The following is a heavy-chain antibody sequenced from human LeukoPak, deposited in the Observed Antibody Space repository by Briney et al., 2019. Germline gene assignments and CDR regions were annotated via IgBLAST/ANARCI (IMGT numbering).Heavy chain of an antibody. V-gene: IGHV3-23*01. J-gene: IGHJ4*02. D-gene: IGHD3-10*01. CDR2: ISGSGGST. CDR1: VFTFSSHG. Sequence: GGSLRLSCAASVFTFSSHGMSWVRQAPGKGLEWVSGISGSGGSTSYADSVKGRFTISRDNSKNTLYLLMNSLRAEDTAVYYCAKDRAPSDYWGQGTPVTVSS. CDR3: AKDRAPSDY.